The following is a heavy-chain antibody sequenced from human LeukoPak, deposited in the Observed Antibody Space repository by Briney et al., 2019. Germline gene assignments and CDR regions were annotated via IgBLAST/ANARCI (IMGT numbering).Heavy chain of an antibody. D-gene: IGHD6-13*01. CDR2: IYSGGTT. CDR1: GGSISSSSYY. V-gene: IGHV4-39*07. CDR3: ARGPPISSSWQNWFDP. Sequence: SETLSLTCTVSGGSISSSSYYWGWIRQPPGKGLEWIASIYSGGTTYYNPSLKSRVTISVDTSKNQFSLKLSSVTAADTAVYYCARGPPISSSWQNWFDPWGQGTLVTVSS. J-gene: IGHJ5*02.